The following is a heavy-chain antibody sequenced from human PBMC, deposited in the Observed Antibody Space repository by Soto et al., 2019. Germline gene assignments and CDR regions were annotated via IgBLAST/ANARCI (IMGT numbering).Heavy chain of an antibody. V-gene: IGHV2-5*01. CDR1: GFSLITRGMG. CDR2: IYWNDDP. Sequence: SGHTLVNPTETLTLTCTFSGFSLITRGMGVDWIRQPPGRALEWLALIYWNDDPRYSPSLKSRLTITKDTTKNQVVLTMTNMDREDTATYDGEQRTLEYGMDVWGPGTMDAVST. J-gene: IGHJ6*01. CDR3: EQRTLEYGMDV.